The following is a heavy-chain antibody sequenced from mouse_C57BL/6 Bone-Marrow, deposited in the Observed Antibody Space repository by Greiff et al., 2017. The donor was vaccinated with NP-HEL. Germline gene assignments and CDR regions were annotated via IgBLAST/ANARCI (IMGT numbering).Heavy chain of an antibody. CDR2: INPNNGGT. Sequence: EVQLQQSGPELVKPGASVKMSCKASGYTFTDYNMHWVKQSHGKSLEWIGYINPNNGGTSYNQKFKGKATLTVNKSSSTAYMELRSLTSEDSAVYYGARWKTARGYYAMDYWGQGTSVTVSS. J-gene: IGHJ4*01. CDR3: ARWKTARGYYAMDY. CDR1: GYTFTDYN. D-gene: IGHD3-2*01. V-gene: IGHV1-22*01.